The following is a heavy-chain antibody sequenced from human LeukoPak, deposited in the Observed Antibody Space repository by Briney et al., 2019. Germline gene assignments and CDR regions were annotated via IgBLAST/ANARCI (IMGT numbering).Heavy chain of an antibody. CDR3: ARDRSTDFWSGYYTNYFDY. CDR1: GFTFSSYW. CDR2: IKQDGSEK. J-gene: IGHJ4*02. V-gene: IGHV3-7*01. Sequence: GGSLRLSCAASGFTFSSYWMSWVRQAPGKGLEWVANIKQDGSEKYYVDSVKGRFTISRDNAKNSLYLQMNSLRSEDTAVCYCARDRSTDFWSGYYTNYFDYWGQGTLVTVSS. D-gene: IGHD3-3*01.